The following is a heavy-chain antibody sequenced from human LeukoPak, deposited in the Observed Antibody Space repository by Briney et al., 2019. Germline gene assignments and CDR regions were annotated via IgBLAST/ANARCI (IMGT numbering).Heavy chain of an antibody. Sequence: QPGGSLRLSCTASGFPFSSYEMNWVRQAPGKGLEWISYISSSGSTMDYADSVKGRFTISRDNAKNSLYLQMNSLRAGDTAVYYCARELKGSGFDPWGQGTLVTVSS. CDR1: GFPFSSYE. V-gene: IGHV3-48*03. CDR2: ISSSGSTM. J-gene: IGHJ5*02. D-gene: IGHD6-19*01. CDR3: ARELKGSGFDP.